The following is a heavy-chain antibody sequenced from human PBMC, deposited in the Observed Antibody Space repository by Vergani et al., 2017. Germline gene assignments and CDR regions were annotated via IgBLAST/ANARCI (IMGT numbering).Heavy chain of an antibody. V-gene: IGHV3-74*01. D-gene: IGHD1-26*01. CDR1: GFTFDNYA. Sequence: EVHLLESGGGLIQPGGSLRISCAASGFTFDNYAMIWVRQAPGKGLVWVSRLNADGSVTRYADSVRGRFSISRDNAKNTVYLEMSSLRAEDTAMYYCARRTDATGSYTSADYWGQGTLVIVSS. CDR2: LNADGSVT. J-gene: IGHJ4*02. CDR3: ARRTDATGSYTSADY.